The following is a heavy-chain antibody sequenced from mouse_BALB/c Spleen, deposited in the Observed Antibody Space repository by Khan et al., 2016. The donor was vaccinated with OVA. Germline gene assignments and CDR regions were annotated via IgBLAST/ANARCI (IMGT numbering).Heavy chain of an antibody. CDR3: TRSYDSYYFDY. J-gene: IGHJ2*01. V-gene: IGHV1-5*01. Sequence: VQLQQSGPVLARPGASVKMSCKASGYSFTSYWMHWVKQRPGQGLEWIGAIYPGNSDTRYNQKFKGKAKLTAVTSASTAYMDLSSLTNEDSAVYYCTRSYDSYYFDYWGQGTTLTVSS. CDR1: GYSFTSYW. CDR2: IYPGNSDT. D-gene: IGHD2-4*01.